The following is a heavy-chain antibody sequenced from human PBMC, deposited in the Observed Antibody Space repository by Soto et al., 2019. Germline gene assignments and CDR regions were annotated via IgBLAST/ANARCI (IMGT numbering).Heavy chain of an antibody. CDR2: IIPIFGTA. J-gene: IGHJ6*02. V-gene: IGHV1-69*13. CDR1: GGTFSSYA. CDR3: ARATYYYDSSGYYPRYYYYYYGMDV. D-gene: IGHD3-22*01. Sequence: GASVKVSCKASGGTFSSYAISWVRQAPGQGLEWMGGIIPIFGTANYAQKFQGRVTITADESTSTAYMELSSLRSEDTAVYYCARATYYYDSSGYYPRYYYYYYGMDVWGQGTTVTVS.